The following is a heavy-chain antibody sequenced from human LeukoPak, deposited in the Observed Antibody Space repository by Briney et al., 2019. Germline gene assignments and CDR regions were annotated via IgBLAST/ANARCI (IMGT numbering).Heavy chain of an antibody. V-gene: IGHV3-7*01. Sequence: PGGSLRLSCAASGFAFSNYWMTWVRQAPGKGLEWVANIKHDGSEKNYVDSVKGRFTISRDNAKKSLYLQMNSLRAEDTAVYFCARQKPSSTLVRGNFFHYYYMDVWGKGTTVTISS. CDR2: IKHDGSEK. J-gene: IGHJ6*03. D-gene: IGHD3-10*01. CDR1: GFAFSNYW. CDR3: ARQKPSSTLVRGNFFHYYYMDV.